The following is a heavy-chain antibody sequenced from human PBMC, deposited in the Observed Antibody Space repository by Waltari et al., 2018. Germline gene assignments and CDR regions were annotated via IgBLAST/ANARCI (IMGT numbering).Heavy chain of an antibody. D-gene: IGHD3-10*01. Sequence: QVQLVESGGGVVQPGGSLRLSCAASGFTFSSYGMHWVRQAPGKGLEWVAFIRYDGSNKYYADSVKGRFTISRDNSKNTLYLQMNSLRAEDTAVYYCAKDPHYGSEKYFQHWGQGTLVTVSS. CDR1: GFTFSSYG. J-gene: IGHJ1*01. V-gene: IGHV3-30*02. CDR2: IRYDGSNK. CDR3: AKDPHYGSEKYFQH.